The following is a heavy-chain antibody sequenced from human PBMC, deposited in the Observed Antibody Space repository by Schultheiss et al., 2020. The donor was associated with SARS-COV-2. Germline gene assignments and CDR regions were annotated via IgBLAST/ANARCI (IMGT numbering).Heavy chain of an antibody. D-gene: IGHD6-13*01. V-gene: IGHV4-31*02. CDR3: AREQGQQLVHLDY. J-gene: IGHJ4*03. CDR2: IYNSGGS. Sequence: IYNSGGSCYNPSLKSRVIISVDTSQNQFSLKLTSVTAADTAVYYCAREQGQQLVHLDYWGQGTTVTVSS.